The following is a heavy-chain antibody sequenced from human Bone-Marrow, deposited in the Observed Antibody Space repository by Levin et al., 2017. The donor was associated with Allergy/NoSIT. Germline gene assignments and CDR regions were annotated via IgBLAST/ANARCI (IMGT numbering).Heavy chain of an antibody. CDR3: ATERGYYGGLSITDY. V-gene: IGHV1-2*02. D-gene: IGHD4-23*01. CDR1: GYTFTDYS. J-gene: IGHJ4*02. Sequence: GASVKVSCKASGYTFTDYSVHWVRQAPGQGLEWMGWINPNSGGTNFAQKFQGRVTMTRDTSISTAYMDLSGLISDDTAVYYCATERGYYGGLSITDYWGQGTLVTVSS. CDR2: INPNSGGT.